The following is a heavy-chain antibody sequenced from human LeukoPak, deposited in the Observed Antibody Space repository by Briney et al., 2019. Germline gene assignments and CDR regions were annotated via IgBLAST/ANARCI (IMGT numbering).Heavy chain of an antibody. V-gene: IGHV3-23*01. CDR2: ISGSGGST. Sequence: GGTLRLSCAASGFTFSSYGMSWVRQAPGKGLEWVSAISGSGGSTYYADSVKGRFTISRDNSKNTLYLQMNSLRAEDTAVYYCAKDLSLKVWFGELGGYFQHWGQGTLVTVSS. CDR3: AKDLSLKVWFGELGGYFQH. CDR1: GFTFSSYG. D-gene: IGHD3-10*01. J-gene: IGHJ1*01.